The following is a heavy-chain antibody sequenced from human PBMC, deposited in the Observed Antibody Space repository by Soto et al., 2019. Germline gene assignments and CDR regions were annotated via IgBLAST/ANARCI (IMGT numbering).Heavy chain of an antibody. Sequence: SGSLAVIRTGSLGSMNIYVWSWIRTPTGKGLEWIGRIYTSGSTNYNPSLKSRVTMSVDTSKNQFSLKLSSVTAADTAVYYGARGAYVCGSYRYDAFDSWGQGTMV. J-gene: IGHJ3*02. D-gene: IGHD3-16*02. CDR3: ARGAYVCGSYRYDAFDS. CDR1: LGSMNIYV. V-gene: IGHV4-4*07. CDR2: IYTSGST.